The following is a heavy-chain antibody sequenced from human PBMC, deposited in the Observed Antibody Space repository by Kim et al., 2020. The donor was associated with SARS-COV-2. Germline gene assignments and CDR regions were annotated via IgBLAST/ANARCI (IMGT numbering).Heavy chain of an antibody. J-gene: IGHJ6*02. D-gene: IGHD5-18*01. Sequence: SVRGRFTISRDNSNNTVYLQMSSLRDEDTAVYYCARDRDGYSYGSSGMDVWGQGTTVTVSS. CDR3: ARDRDGYSYGSSGMDV. V-gene: IGHV3-30*07.